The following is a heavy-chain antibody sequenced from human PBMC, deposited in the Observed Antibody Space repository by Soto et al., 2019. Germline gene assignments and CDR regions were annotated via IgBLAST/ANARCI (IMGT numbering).Heavy chain of an antibody. D-gene: IGHD3-10*01. V-gene: IGHV1-18*01. CDR3: ARGVGSGSYYNQYNWFDP. Sequence: QVQLVQSGGEVKKPGASVKVSCKASGYTFTNYGISWVRQAPGQGLEWMGWINVYNGNTKYAQKVQGRVTMTTDTSTSTAYMELSCLTSDYTAVYYCARGVGSGSYYNQYNWFDPWCQRTLVTVSS. CDR1: GYTFTNYG. J-gene: IGHJ5*02. CDR2: INVYNGNT.